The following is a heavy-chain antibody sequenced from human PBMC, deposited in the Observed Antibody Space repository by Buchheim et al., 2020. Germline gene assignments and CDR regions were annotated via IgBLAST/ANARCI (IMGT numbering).Heavy chain of an antibody. CDR1: GFTFSSYW. V-gene: IGHV3-74*01. D-gene: IGHD3-16*02. CDR3: ARGVRRSRDYVWGSYRPDHYYYYGMDV. CDR2: INSDGSST. Sequence: EVQLVESGGGLVQPGGSLRLSCAASGFTFSSYWMHWVRQAPGKGLVWVSRINSDGSSTSYADSVKGRFTISRDNAKNTLYLQMNSLRAEDTAVYYCARGVRRSRDYVWGSYRPDHYYYYGMDVWGQGTT. J-gene: IGHJ6*02.